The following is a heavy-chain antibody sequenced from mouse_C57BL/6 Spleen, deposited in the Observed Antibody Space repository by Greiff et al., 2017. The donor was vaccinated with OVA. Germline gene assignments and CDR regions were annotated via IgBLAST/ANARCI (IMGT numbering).Heavy chain of an antibody. CDR3: ARYSNYGWFAY. Sequence: EVQLQQSGPELVKPGASVKISCKASGYTFTDYSMNWVKQSHGKSLEWIGDINPNHGGTSYNQKFKGKATLTVDKSSSTAYMELRSLTSEDSAVYYCARYSNYGWFAYWGQGTLVTVSA. J-gene: IGHJ3*01. CDR1: GYTFTDYS. D-gene: IGHD2-5*01. CDR2: INPNHGGT. V-gene: IGHV1-26*01.